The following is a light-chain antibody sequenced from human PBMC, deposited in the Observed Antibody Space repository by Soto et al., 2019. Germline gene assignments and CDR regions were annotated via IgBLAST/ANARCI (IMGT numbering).Light chain of an antibody. J-gene: IGLJ1*01. CDR2: DVT. CDR3: SSYAGSNNFYV. V-gene: IGLV2-14*01. CDR1: SIDVGAYNY. Sequence: QSVLTQPASVSGSPGQSITISCTGTSIDVGAYNYVSWYQQHPGKAPKLMIYDVTNRPSGLSNRFSGSKSGNTASLTISGLQPGDEADYYCSSYAGSNNFYVFGPGTKVTVL.